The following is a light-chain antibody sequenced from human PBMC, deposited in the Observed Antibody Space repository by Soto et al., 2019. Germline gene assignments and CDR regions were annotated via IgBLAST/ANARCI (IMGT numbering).Light chain of an antibody. J-gene: IGKJ1*01. Sequence: TQSPSTLSASVGDRVTITCRASQPISTWLAWYQEKPGKAPKLLIYDASSLEGGVPSRFSGSGSGTEFTLTISSLQPDDFATYYCHQYNYYRPTFGQGTKVEIK. CDR1: QPISTW. CDR3: HQYNYYRPT. V-gene: IGKV1-5*01. CDR2: DAS.